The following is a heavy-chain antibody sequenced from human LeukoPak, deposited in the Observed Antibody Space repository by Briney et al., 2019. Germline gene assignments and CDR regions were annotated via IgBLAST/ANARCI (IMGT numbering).Heavy chain of an antibody. J-gene: IGHJ6*03. CDR2: IYTSGST. CDR1: GGSISSYY. CDR3: ARHESAYYYYMDV. Sequence: SETLSLTCTVSGGSISSYYWSWIRQPPGKGLEWIGYIYTSGSTNYNPSLKSRVTISVDTSKNQFSLKLSSVTAADTAVYYCARHESAYYYYMDVWGKGTTATVSS. V-gene: IGHV4-4*09.